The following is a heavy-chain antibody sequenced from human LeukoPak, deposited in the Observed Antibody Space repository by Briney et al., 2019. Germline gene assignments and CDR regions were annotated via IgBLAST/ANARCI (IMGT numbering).Heavy chain of an antibody. J-gene: IGHJ4*02. V-gene: IGHV3-7*01. D-gene: IGHD1-26*01. CDR3: ARVTDGSLDY. CDR2: IKQDGSTK. CDR1: GFTFTNSW. Sequence: GGSLRLSCAASGFTFTNSWMAWVRQSPGKGLEWVANIKQDGSTKHYADSLKGRFTISRDNPKNSLYLQMSSLRGDYTAVYYWARVTDGSLDYWGQGILVTVAS.